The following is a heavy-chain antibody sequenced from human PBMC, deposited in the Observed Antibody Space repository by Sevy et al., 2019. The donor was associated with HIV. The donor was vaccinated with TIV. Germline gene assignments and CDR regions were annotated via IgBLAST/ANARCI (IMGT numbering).Heavy chain of an antibody. CDR3: VKDLENAWIDPGY. J-gene: IGHJ4*02. Sequence: GGSLRLSCAASGFTFSSLAMSWVRQAPGKGLEWVSAIRGRGDTTYYTDSVKGRFTISRDNSKNTLYLQMNSRRAEDTALYYCVKDLENAWIDPGYWGQGTLVTVSS. V-gene: IGHV3-23*01. CDR1: GFTFSSLA. CDR2: IRGRGDTT. D-gene: IGHD5-12*01.